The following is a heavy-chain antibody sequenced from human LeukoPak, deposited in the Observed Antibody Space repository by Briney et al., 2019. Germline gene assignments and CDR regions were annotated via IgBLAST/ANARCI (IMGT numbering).Heavy chain of an antibody. CDR3: AKSRLAADYDSSGYHG. D-gene: IGHD3-22*01. V-gene: IGHV3-9*01. J-gene: IGHJ4*02. Sequence: PGGSLRLSCAASGFTFDDYAMHWVRQAPGKGLEWVSGISWNSGSIGYADSVKGRFTISRDNAKNSLYLQMNSLRAEDTALYYCAKSRLAADYDSSGYHGWGQGTLVTVSS. CDR1: GFTFDDYA. CDR2: ISWNSGSI.